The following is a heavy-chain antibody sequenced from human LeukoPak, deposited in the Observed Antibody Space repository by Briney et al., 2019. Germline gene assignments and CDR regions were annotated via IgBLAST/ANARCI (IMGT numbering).Heavy chain of an antibody. V-gene: IGHV4-39*07. D-gene: IGHD3-22*01. CDR1: GGSIRSSYYY. J-gene: IGHJ4*02. CDR3: ASITFYDSSDY. Sequence: SETLSLTCTVSGGSIRSSYYYWGWIRQPPGKGLEWIGSIYDSGSTYYNPSLKSRVTISVDRSENQFSLKLSSVTAADTAVYYCASITFYDSSDYWGQGTLVTVSS. CDR2: IYDSGST.